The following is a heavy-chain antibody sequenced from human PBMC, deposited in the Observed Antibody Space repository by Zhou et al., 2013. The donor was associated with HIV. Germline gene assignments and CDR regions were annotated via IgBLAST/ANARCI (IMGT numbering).Heavy chain of an antibody. J-gene: IGHJ3*02. D-gene: IGHD2-15*01. V-gene: IGHV1-46*01. CDR1: GYTFTSYY. CDR3: ARGEKVVEDGSGELAFDI. CDR2: INPSGGST. Sequence: QVQLVQSGAEVKKPGASVKVSCKASGYTFTSYYMHWVRQAPGQGLEWMGIINPSGGSTSYAQKFQGRVTMTRDTSTSTVYMELSSLRSEDTAVYYCARGEKVVEDGSGELAFDIWGQGTMVTVSS.